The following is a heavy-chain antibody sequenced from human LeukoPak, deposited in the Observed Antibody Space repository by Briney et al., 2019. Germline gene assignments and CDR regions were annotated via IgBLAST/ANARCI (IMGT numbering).Heavy chain of an antibody. D-gene: IGHD1-14*01. CDR3: ATARNQLLPTDAFDV. Sequence: ASVKVSCKLSGFTLTELSMHWVRQAPGKGLEWMGRFDPEDDETIYAQKFRGRITVTEDTSTDIAYMELSSLRTEDTAIYFCATARNQLLPTDAFDVWGQGTVITVAS. CDR2: FDPEDDET. V-gene: IGHV1-24*01. CDR1: GFTLTELS. J-gene: IGHJ3*01.